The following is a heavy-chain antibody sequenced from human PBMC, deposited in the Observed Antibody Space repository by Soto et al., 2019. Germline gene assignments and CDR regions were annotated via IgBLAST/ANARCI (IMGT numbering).Heavy chain of an antibody. CDR2: IYPGGSDT. CDR3: AASIFYYGMDV. Sequence: GESLKISCKGSGYTFTNYWIGWVRQMPGKGLEWMGIIYPGGSDTKYNPSFQGQVTISADTSITTTYLRWTSLKASDTAIYYCAASIFYYGMDVWGQGTTVTVSS. CDR1: GYTFTNYW. J-gene: IGHJ6*02. V-gene: IGHV5-51*01.